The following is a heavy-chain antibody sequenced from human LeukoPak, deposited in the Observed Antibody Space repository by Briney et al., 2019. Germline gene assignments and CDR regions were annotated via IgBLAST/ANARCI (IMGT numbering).Heavy chain of an antibody. J-gene: IGHJ3*02. Sequence: PGGSLRLSCAASGFSFSSYAMSWVRQAPGKGLEWVSGISGNGGSTNYADSVKGHFTVSRDNSKNTLYLQMNSLRAEDTAVYYCARIHSLYYYDSSGYGAFDIWGQGTMVTVSS. CDR1: GFSFSSYA. CDR3: ARIHSLYYYDSSGYGAFDI. V-gene: IGHV3-23*01. D-gene: IGHD3-22*01. CDR2: ISGNGGST.